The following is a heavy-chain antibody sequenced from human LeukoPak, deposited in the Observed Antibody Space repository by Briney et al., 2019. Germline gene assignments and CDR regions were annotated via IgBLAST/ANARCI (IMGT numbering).Heavy chain of an antibody. CDR2: IRYDGSNK. Sequence: GGSLRLSCAASGFTFSSYGMHWVRQAPGKGLEWVAFIRYDGSNKYYADSVKGRFTISRDNSKNPLYLQMNSLRAEDTAVYYCAKDLVLPDYVRGSYRSGPWYFGYWGQGTLVIVSS. V-gene: IGHV3-30*02. J-gene: IGHJ4*02. D-gene: IGHD3-16*02. CDR3: AKDLVLPDYVRGSYRSGPWYFGY. CDR1: GFTFSSYG.